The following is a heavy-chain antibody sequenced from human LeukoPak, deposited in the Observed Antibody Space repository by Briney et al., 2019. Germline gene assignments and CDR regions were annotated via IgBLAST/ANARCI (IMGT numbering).Heavy chain of an antibody. CDR3: ARGRRDSSYSDTDY. Sequence: GGSLRLSCEAYGFTFRSYAMNWVRQAPRTGLEWLSVISGRGDNIFYADSVKGRFTISRDMSKNTLFLQMNSLRAEDTAIYYCARGRRDSSYSDTDYWGQGVLVTVSS. J-gene: IGHJ4*02. D-gene: IGHD2-15*01. CDR2: ISGRGDNI. V-gene: IGHV3-23*01. CDR1: GFTFRSYA.